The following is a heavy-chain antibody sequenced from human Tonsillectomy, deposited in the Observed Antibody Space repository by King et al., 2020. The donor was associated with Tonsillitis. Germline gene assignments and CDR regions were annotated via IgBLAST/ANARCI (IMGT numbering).Heavy chain of an antibody. D-gene: IGHD3-9*01. CDR3: ARGKLVKASYFYMDV. V-gene: IGHV5-51*01. Sequence: VQLVESGAEVKKPGESLKISCKGSGYSFTSYWIGWVRQMPGKGLEWMGIVYPGDSDTRYSPSFPGQVTISADKSISTAYLQWSSLKASDTAMYYCARGKLVKASYFYMDVWGKGTTVTVSS. J-gene: IGHJ6*03. CDR2: VYPGDSDT. CDR1: GYSFTSYW.